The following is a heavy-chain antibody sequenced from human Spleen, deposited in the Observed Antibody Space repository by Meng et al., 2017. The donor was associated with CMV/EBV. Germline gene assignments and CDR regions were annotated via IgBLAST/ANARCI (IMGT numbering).Heavy chain of an antibody. J-gene: IGHJ6*02. D-gene: IGHD3-3*01. CDR3: AKDRSMTIFGYGMDV. CDR1: GFTFTSYL. V-gene: IGHV3-66*01. CDR2: IYSGGDK. Sequence: GESLKISCAASGFTFTSYLMSWVRQAPGKGLEWVSIIYSGGDKYYADSVEGRFTISRDNFKNTLYLQMNSLRAEDTAVYYCAKDRSMTIFGYGMDVWGQGTTVTVSS.